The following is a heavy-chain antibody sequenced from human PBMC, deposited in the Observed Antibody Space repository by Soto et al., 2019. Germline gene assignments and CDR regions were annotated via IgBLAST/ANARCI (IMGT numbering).Heavy chain of an antibody. J-gene: IGHJ5*02. Sequence: SGPTLVNPTQTLTLTCTFSGFSLSTSGVGVGWIRQPPGKALEWLALIYWNDDKRYSPSLKSRLTITKDTSKNQVVLTMTNMDPVDTATYYCAHSFEYSRSSMWGWFDPWGQGTLVTVSS. CDR3: AHSFEYSRSSMWGWFDP. V-gene: IGHV2-5*01. CDR1: GFSLSTSGVG. D-gene: IGHD6-6*01. CDR2: IYWNDDK.